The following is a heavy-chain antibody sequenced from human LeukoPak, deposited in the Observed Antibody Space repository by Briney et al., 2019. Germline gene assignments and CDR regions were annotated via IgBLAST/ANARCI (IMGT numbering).Heavy chain of an antibody. CDR3: SRQSIAVAGTGYFQH. CDR1: GGSISSGSYY. J-gene: IGHJ1*01. Sequence: SETLSLTCTVSGGSISSGSYYWAWIRQPPGKGLEWIGTVYYSGGTYYNPSLKSRVTMSVDTSNSQFSLKLSSVTAADTAVYYCSRQSIAVAGTGYFQHWGQGTLVTVTS. V-gene: IGHV4-39*01. CDR2: VYYSGGT. D-gene: IGHD6-19*01.